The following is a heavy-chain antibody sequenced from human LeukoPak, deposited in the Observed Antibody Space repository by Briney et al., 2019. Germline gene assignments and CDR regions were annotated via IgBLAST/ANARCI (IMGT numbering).Heavy chain of an antibody. CDR2: IYYSGSP. J-gene: IGHJ4*02. CDR3: AYGGDAYKTGY. D-gene: IGHD5-24*01. Sequence: PSETLSLTCTVSGGSISSNSFYWGWIRQPPGKGLEWIGSIYYSGSPNYNPSLKSRVTFSLDTSQNQFSLKLTSVTAADTAVYYCAYGGDAYKTGYWGQGTLVTVSS. CDR1: GGSISSNSFY. V-gene: IGHV4-39*07.